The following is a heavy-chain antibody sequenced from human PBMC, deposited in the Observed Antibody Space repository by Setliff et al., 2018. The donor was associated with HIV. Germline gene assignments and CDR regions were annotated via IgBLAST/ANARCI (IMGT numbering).Heavy chain of an antibody. Sequence: SGTLSLTCAVSGGPLNSRNWWSWVRQPPGKGLEWIGEVFHSGSANSNASLRSRVMISVDTSKNQFSLKLSAVTAADTAVYYCARDHVFGSRTGFDPWGQGTMVTVSS. J-gene: IGHJ5*01. D-gene: IGHD3-10*01. CDR2: VFHSGSA. CDR3: ARDHVFGSRTGFDP. CDR1: GGPLNSRNW. V-gene: IGHV4-4*02.